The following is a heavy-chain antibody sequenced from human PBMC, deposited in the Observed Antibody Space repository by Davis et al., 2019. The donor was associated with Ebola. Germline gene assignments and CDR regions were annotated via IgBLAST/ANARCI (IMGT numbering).Heavy chain of an antibody. CDR2: ISYDGSNK. CDR1: GFTFSSYA. V-gene: IGHV3-30-3*01. Sequence: PGGSLRLSCAASGFTFSSYAMHWVRQAPGKGLEWVAVISYDGSNKYYADSVKGRFTISRDNSKNTLYLQMNSLRAEDTAVYYCVYVLGSGSVDYWGQGTLVTVSS. D-gene: IGHD5-18*01. CDR3: VYVLGSGSVDY. J-gene: IGHJ4*02.